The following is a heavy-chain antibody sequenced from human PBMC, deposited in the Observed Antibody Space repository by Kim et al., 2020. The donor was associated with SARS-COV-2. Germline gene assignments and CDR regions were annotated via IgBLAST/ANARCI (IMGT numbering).Heavy chain of an antibody. D-gene: IGHD6-19*01. J-gene: IGHJ4*02. CDR2: INHSGST. CDR1: GGSFSGYY. V-gene: IGHV4-34*01. CDR3: ARAVPGIAVAGSNYFDY. Sequence: SETLSLTCAVYGGSFSGYYWSWIRQPPGKGLEWIGEINHSGSTNYNPSLKSRVTISVDTSKNQFSLKLSSVTAADTAVYYCARAVPGIAVAGSNYFDYWGQGTLVTVSS.